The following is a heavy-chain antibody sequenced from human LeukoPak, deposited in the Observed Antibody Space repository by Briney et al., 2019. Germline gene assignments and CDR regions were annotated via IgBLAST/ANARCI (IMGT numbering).Heavy chain of an antibody. CDR1: GGTFSSYA. Sequence: ASVKVSCKASGGTFSSYAISWVRQAPGQGLEWMGGIIPIFGIANYAQKFQGRVTITADKSTSTAYTELSSLRSEDTAVYYCASPGRIEHGMDVWGQGTTVTVSS. J-gene: IGHJ6*02. V-gene: IGHV1-69*10. CDR3: ASPGRIEHGMDV. CDR2: IIPIFGIA. D-gene: IGHD5-18*01.